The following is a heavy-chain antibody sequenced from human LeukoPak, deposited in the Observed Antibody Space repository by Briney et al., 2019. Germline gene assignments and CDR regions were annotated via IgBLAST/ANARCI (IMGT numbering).Heavy chain of an antibody. CDR3: ARESVAGTIQFFDY. V-gene: IGHV4-39*07. D-gene: IGHD6-19*01. CDR2: IYYSGST. J-gene: IGHJ4*02. Sequence: SETLSLTCTVSGGSISSSSYYWGWIRQPPGKGLEWIGSIYYSGSTYYNPSLKSRVTISVDTSKNQFSLKLSSVTAADTAVYYCARESVAGTIQFFDYWGQGTLVTVSS. CDR1: GGSISSSSYY.